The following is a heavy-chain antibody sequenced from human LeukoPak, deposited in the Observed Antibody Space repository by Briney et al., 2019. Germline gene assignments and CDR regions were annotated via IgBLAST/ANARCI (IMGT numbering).Heavy chain of an antibody. V-gene: IGHV1-69*04. CDR2: IIPILGIA. CDR3: ARDWGSGWPYYFDY. J-gene: IGHJ4*02. CDR1: GGTFSSYA. Sequence: GSSVKVSRKASGGTFSSYAISWVRQAPGQGLEWMGRIIPILGIANYAQKFQGRVTITADKSTSTAYMELSSLRSEDTAVYYCARDWGSGWPYYFDYWGQGTLVTVSS. D-gene: IGHD6-19*01.